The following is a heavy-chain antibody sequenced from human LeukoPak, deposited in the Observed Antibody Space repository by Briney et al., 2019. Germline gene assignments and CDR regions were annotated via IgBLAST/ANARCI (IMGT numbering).Heavy chain of an antibody. J-gene: IGHJ4*02. D-gene: IGHD3-22*01. CDR2: ISWDGGST. CDR3: AKDYSGGTMIVEYYFDY. Sequence: GGSLRLSCAASGLTFDDYTMHWVRQAPGKGLEWVSLISWDGGSTYYADSVKGRFTISRDNSKNSLYLQMNSLRTEDTALYYCAKDYSGGTMIVEYYFDYWGQGALVTVSS. CDR1: GLTFDDYT. V-gene: IGHV3-43*01.